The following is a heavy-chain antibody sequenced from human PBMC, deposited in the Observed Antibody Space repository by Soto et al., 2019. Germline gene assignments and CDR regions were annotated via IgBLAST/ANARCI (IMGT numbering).Heavy chain of an antibody. J-gene: IGHJ4*02. D-gene: IGHD5-12*01. CDR2: IYYSGST. CDR1: GGSISSGGYY. CDR3: ARLDANSGYAQRLN. V-gene: IGHV4-31*03. Sequence: QVQLQESGPGLVKPSQTLSLTCTVSGGSISSGGYYWSWIRQHPGKGLEWIGYIYYSGSTYYNPSLKSRVTISVDTSKNQFSLKLSSVTAADTAVYYCARLDANSGYAQRLNWGQGALVTVSS.